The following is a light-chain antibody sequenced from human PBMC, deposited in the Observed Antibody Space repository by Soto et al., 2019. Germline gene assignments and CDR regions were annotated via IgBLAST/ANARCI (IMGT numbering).Light chain of an antibody. CDR2: DVS. J-gene: IGLJ2*01. V-gene: IGLV2-14*03. CDR1: STDVGGYDL. Sequence: QSALTQPASVAGSPGQSITIPCTGTSTDVGGYDLVSWYQQYPGKVPKLMIYDVSNRPSGVSHRFTGSKSGNTASLTISGLQAEDEADYYCSSYTGSGTLIIFGGGTKVTVL. CDR3: SSYTGSGTLII.